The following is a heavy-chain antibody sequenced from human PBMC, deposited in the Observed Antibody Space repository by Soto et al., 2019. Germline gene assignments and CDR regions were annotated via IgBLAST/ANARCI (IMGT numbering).Heavy chain of an antibody. Sequence: ASRTVYCKASGSTFSTYGMHWVRQTHGQSLEWMGWLNGGTGQTRYSQRFQDRVIITRDTSASTGYMELSSLRSEDTAVYYCARGKGMEENYFYYGLDIWGQGTTVTVS. CDR2: LNGGTGQT. J-gene: IGHJ6*02. D-gene: IGHD1-1*01. V-gene: IGHV1-3*01. CDR3: ARGKGMEENYFYYGLDI. CDR1: GSTFSTYG.